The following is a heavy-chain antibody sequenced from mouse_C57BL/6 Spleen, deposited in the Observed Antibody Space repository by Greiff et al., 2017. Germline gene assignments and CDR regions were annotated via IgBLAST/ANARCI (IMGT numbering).Heavy chain of an antibody. V-gene: IGHV1-50*01. Sequence: QVQLQQSGAELVKPGASVKLSCKASGYTFTSYWMQWVKQRPGQGLEWIGEIDPSDSYTNYNQKFKGKATLTVDTSSSTAYMQLSSLTSEDSAVYYCARYGASYGSIDYWGQGTTLTVSS. D-gene: IGHD1-1*01. J-gene: IGHJ2*01. CDR1: GYTFTSYW. CDR2: IDPSDSYT. CDR3: ARYGASYGSIDY.